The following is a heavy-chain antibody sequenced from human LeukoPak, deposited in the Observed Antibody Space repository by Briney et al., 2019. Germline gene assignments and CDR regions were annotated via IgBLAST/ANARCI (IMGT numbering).Heavy chain of an antibody. CDR1: GFTFSSYG. V-gene: IGHV3-30*18. Sequence: GGPLRLSCAASGFTFSSYGMHWVRQAPGKGLEWVAVISYDGSNKYYADSVKGRFTISRDNSKNTLYLQMNSLRAEDTAVYYCAKEGYSSSWYWGDSYYYGMDVWGKGTTVTVSS. D-gene: IGHD6-13*01. J-gene: IGHJ6*04. CDR2: ISYDGSNK. CDR3: AKEGYSSSWYWGDSYYYGMDV.